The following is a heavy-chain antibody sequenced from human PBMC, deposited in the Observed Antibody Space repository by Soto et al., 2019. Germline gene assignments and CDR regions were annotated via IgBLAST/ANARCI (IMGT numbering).Heavy chain of an antibody. J-gene: IGHJ4*02. CDR3: ARGYSSSWFFDY. D-gene: IGHD6-13*01. CDR1: GYTFTSYA. CDR2: INAGNGNT. Sequence: QVQLVQSGAEEKKPGASVKVSCKASGYTFTSYAMHWVRQAPGQRLEWMGWINAGNGNTKYSQKFQGRVTITRDTSASTAYRELSSLRSEDTAVYYCARGYSSSWFFDYWGQGTLVTVSS. V-gene: IGHV1-3*05.